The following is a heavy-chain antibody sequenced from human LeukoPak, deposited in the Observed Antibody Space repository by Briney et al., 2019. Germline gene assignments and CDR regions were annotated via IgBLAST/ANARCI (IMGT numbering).Heavy chain of an antibody. Sequence: ASVKVSCKASGYTFTTYPMHWVRQAPGQRLEWMGWINAGNGNTQYSQKLQSRVTITRDTSASTAYMELSSLRSEDTAVYYCVRLGETDAFDIWGQGTMVTVSS. D-gene: IGHD3-16*01. CDR2: INAGNGNT. J-gene: IGHJ3*02. CDR1: GYTFTTYP. CDR3: VRLGETDAFDI. V-gene: IGHV1-3*01.